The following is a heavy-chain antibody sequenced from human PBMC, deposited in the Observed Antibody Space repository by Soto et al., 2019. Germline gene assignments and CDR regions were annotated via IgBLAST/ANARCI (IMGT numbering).Heavy chain of an antibody. CDR3: ARGGEFYVLDV. CDR1: GGSISGYY. V-gene: IGHV4-4*07. Sequence: PSETLSLTCTVSGGSISGYYWTWIRQPAGKGLEWIGRKHTSGTTNYNPSLKSRVTMSIDTSTNQFSLNLSSVTAADTAVYYCARGGEFYVLDVWGQGTTVTVS. CDR2: KHTSGTT. D-gene: IGHD3-16*01. J-gene: IGHJ6*02.